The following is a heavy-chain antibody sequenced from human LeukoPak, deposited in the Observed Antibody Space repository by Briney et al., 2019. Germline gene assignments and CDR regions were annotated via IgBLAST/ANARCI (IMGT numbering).Heavy chain of an antibody. J-gene: IGHJ3*02. CDR3: ASPEVVIRAGNAFDI. V-gene: IGHV3-23*01. CDR1: GFTFSSYA. CDR2: ISGSGGST. Sequence: GGSLRLSCAASGFTFSSYAMSWVRQAPGKGLEWVSAISGSGGSTYYADSVKGRFTISRDNSKNTLYLQMNSLRAEETAVYYCASPEVVIRAGNAFDIWGQGTMVTVSS. D-gene: IGHD3-22*01.